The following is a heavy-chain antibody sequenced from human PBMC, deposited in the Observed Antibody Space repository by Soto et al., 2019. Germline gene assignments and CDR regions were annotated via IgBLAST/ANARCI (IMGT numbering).Heavy chain of an antibody. V-gene: IGHV4-30-2*01. D-gene: IGHD4-17*01. CDR2: IYHSGST. J-gene: IGHJ4*02. Sequence: QLQLQESGSGLVKPSQTLSLTCAVSGGSISSGSYSWSWIRQAPGKGLEWIGYIYHSGSTYYNPSLKSRVAISVDRSKKQFSLKLSSVTAADTAVYYCARFYGDYANYFAYWGQGTLVTVSS. CDR3: ARFYGDYANYFAY. CDR1: GGSISSGSYS.